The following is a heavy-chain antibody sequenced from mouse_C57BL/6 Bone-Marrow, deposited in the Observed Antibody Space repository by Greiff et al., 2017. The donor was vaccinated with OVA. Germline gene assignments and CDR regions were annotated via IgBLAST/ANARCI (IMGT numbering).Heavy chain of an antibody. V-gene: IGHV1-22*01. CDR3: ALTGTRFDY. J-gene: IGHJ2*01. Sequence: VQLKESGPELVKPGASVKMSCKASGYTFTDYNMHWVKQSPGKSLEWIGYINPINGGTSSNQKFKGKATLTVNTSSSTAYMELRSLTSEDSAVYYCALTGTRFDYWGQGTTLTVSS. CDR2: INPINGGT. D-gene: IGHD4-1*01. CDR1: GYTFTDYN.